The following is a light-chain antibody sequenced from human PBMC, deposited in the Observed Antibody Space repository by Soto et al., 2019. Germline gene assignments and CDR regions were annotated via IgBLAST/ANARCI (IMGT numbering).Light chain of an antibody. CDR3: SSYTSSGTVV. J-gene: IGLJ2*01. V-gene: IGLV2-14*01. Sequence: QSALTQPASVSGSPGQSITISCTGTSSDVGGYNYVSWYQQHPGKAPKLMIYEVSNRPSGVSNRFSGSNSGNTASLTISGLQAEDEADYYCSSYTSSGTVVFGGGTKLTVL. CDR2: EVS. CDR1: SSDVGGYNY.